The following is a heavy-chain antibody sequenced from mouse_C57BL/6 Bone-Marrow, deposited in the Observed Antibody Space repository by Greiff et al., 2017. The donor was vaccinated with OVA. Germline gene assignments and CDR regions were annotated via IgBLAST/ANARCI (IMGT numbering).Heavy chain of an antibody. CDR2: INPNNGGT. D-gene: IGHD1-1*01. CDR3: AGHYYGSGGGFDY. V-gene: IGHV1-26*01. Sequence: VQLQQSGPELVKPGASVKISCKASGYTFTDYYMNWVKQSHGKSLEWIGDINPNNGGTSYNQKFKGKATLTVDKSSSTAYMELRSLTSEDSAVYYCAGHYYGSGGGFDYWGQGTTLTVSS. CDR1: GYTFTDYY. J-gene: IGHJ2*01.